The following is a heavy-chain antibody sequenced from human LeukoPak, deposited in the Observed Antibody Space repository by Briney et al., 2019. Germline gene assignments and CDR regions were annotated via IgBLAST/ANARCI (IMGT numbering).Heavy chain of an antibody. Sequence: SETLSLTCTVSGYSISSGYYWGWIRQPPGMGLEWIGSIYHSGSTYYNPSLKSRVTISVDTSKNQFYLKLSSVTAADTAVYYCASGISPDWFDPWGQGTLVTVSS. CDR3: ASGISPDWFDP. CDR2: IYHSGST. J-gene: IGHJ5*02. D-gene: IGHD1-14*01. V-gene: IGHV4-38-2*02. CDR1: GYSISSGYY.